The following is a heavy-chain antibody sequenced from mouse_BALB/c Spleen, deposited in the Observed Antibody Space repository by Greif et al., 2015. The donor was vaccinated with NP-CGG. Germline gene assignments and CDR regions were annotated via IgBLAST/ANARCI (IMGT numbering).Heavy chain of an antibody. J-gene: IGHJ4*01. D-gene: IGHD1-1*02. Sequence: EVQLVESGGGLVQPGGSLRLSCATSGFTFTDYYMSWVRQPPGKALEWLGFIRNKANGYTTEYSASVKGRFTISRDNSQSILYLQMNTLRAEDSATYYCARDGPSLWGLMDYWGQGTSVTVSS. CDR1: GFTFTDYY. V-gene: IGHV7-3*02. CDR2: IRNKANGYTT. CDR3: ARDGPSLWGLMDY.